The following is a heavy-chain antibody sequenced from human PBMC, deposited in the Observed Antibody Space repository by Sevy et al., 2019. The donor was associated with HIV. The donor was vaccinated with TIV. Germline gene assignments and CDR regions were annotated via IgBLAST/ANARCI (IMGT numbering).Heavy chain of an antibody. V-gene: IGHV4-39*01. Sequence: SETLSLTCSVSGVSISSSSYDWGWIRQPPGKGLEWSGSIYYSGSTYYNPSLMSRVTVSVDTSKNKFSLNLRSVTAADTAVYYCAGHGGIVDRAFDFWGRGTLVTVSS. CDR3: AGHGGIVDRAFDF. CDR2: IYYSGST. D-gene: IGHD2-21*01. J-gene: IGHJ4*02. CDR1: GVSISSSSYD.